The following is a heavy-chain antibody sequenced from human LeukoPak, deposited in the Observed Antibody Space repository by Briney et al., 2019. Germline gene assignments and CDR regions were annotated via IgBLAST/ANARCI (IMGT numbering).Heavy chain of an antibody. CDR1: GFTFSSYW. CDR3: ARVVSSSGGFDY. D-gene: IGHD6-13*01. CDR2: IKQDGSEK. J-gene: IGHJ4*02. V-gene: IGHV3-7*01. Sequence: GGSLRLSCAAPGFTFSSYWMSWVRQAPGKGLEWVANIKQDGSEKYYVDSVKGRFTISRDNAKKSLYLQMNSLRVEDTAVYYCARVVSSSGGFDYWGQGTLVTVSS.